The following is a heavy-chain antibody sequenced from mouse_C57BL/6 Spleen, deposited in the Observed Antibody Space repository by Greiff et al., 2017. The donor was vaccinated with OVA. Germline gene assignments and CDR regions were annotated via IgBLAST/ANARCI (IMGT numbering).Heavy chain of an antibody. J-gene: IGHJ2*01. Sequence: QVQLQQPGAELVKPGASVKLSCKASGYTFTSYWMHWVKQRPGQGLEWIGMIHPNSGSTNYNEKFKSKATLTVDKSSSTAYMQLSSLTSEDSAVYYCAGDWITTVVAHFDDWGQGTTLTVSS. CDR2: IHPNSGST. CDR3: AGDWITTVVAHFDD. D-gene: IGHD1-1*01. CDR1: GYTFTSYW. V-gene: IGHV1-64*01.